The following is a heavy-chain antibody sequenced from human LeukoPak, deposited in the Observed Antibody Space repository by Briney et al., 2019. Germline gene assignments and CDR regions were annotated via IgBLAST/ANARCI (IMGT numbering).Heavy chain of an antibody. CDR1: GGSISSGVYY. V-gene: IGHV4-31*03. J-gene: IGHJ5*02. CDR2: IYYSGST. Sequence: SQTLSLTCTVSGGSISSGVYYWSWIRQHPGKGLEWIGYIYYSGSTYYNPSLKSRVTISVDTSKNQFSLKLSSVTAADTAVYYCARLWFGELLSHFETWGQGTLVTVSS. CDR3: ARLWFGELLSHFET. D-gene: IGHD3-10*01.